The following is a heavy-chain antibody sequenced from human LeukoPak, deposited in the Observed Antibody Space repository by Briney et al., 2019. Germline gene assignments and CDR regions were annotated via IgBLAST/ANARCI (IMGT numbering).Heavy chain of an antibody. CDR3: ARGKYYYGSGTYYTRSYDWYFDL. D-gene: IGHD3-10*01. Sequence: PSETLSLTCAVYGGSFSGYYWSWIRQPPGKGLEWIGEINHSGSTNYNPSPKSRASTSVDTSKNQFSLKLSSVTAADTAVYYCARGKYYYGSGTYYTRSYDWYFDLWGRGTLVTVSS. CDR2: INHSGST. J-gene: IGHJ2*01. V-gene: IGHV4-34*01. CDR1: GGSFSGYY.